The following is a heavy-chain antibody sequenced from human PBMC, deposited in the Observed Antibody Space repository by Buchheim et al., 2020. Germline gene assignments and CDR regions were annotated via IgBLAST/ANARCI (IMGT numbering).Heavy chain of an antibody. CDR1: GGSFSGYY. CDR2: INHSGST. D-gene: IGHD6-19*01. Sequence: QVQLQQWGAGLLKPSETLSLTCAVYGGSFSGYYWSWIRQPPGKGLEWIGEINHSGSTNYNPSLKSRVTISVDTSKNQFSLKLSSVTAADTAVYYCVRMYSSGWYFFGNDYWGQGTL. V-gene: IGHV4-34*01. J-gene: IGHJ4*02. CDR3: VRMYSSGWYFFGNDY.